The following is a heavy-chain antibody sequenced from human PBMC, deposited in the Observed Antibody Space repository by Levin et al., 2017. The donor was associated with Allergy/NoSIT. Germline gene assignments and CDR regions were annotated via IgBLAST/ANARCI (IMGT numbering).Heavy chain of an antibody. CDR1: GFSFSSSL. V-gene: IGHV3-30*03. D-gene: IGHD3-22*01. Sequence: GESLKISCAASGFSFSSSLMHWVRQAPGKGLEWVAFISYEGSDRHYADSVKGRFTISRDNSKNTLYLQMNSLRSEDTAVYYCARELDYYDSSGYHEFFDYWGQGTLVTVSS. J-gene: IGHJ4*02. CDR3: ARELDYYDSSGYHEFFDY. CDR2: ISYEGSDR.